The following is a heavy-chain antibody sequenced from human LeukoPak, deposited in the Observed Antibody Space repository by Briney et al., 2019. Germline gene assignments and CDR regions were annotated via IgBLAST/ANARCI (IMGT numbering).Heavy chain of an antibody. D-gene: IGHD5-12*01. V-gene: IGHV4-31*03. CDR2: IYYSGST. CDR1: GDSISSGGYY. CDR3: ARGYSGYDPWYYYGMDV. Sequence: SETLSLTCTVSGDSISSGGYYWSWIRQHPGKGLEWIGYIYYSGSTYYNPSLKSRVTISVDTSKNQFSLKLSSVTAADTAVYYCARGYSGYDPWYYYGMDVWGQGTTVTVSS. J-gene: IGHJ6*02.